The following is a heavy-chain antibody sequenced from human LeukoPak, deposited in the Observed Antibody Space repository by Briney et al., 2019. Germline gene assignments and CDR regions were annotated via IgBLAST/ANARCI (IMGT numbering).Heavy chain of an antibody. D-gene: IGHD6-13*01. CDR3: TRGLRREQQLLRAFDD. Sequence: ASVKVSCKASGYTFSSCDINWVRQATRQALEWMGGMNPNSGNTGYAQKFQRRLSMTSNTSINTAYMELSSLRSEDTAVYYCTRGLRREQQLLRAFDDWGQGTLVTVSS. V-gene: IGHV1-8*01. J-gene: IGHJ4*02. CDR1: GYTFSSCD. CDR2: MNPNSGNT.